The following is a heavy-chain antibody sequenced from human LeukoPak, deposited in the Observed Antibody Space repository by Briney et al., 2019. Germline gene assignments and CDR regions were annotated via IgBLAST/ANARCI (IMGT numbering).Heavy chain of an antibody. D-gene: IGHD2-2*01. Sequence: PGGSLRLSCAASGFTFNSYSMNWVRQAPGKGLEWVSSISSSSSYIYYADSVKGRFTISRDNAKNSLYLQMNSLRAEDTAVYYCARDFVVVPAAISVGAFDIWGQGTMVTVSS. CDR3: ARDFVVVPAAISVGAFDI. CDR2: ISSSSSYI. V-gene: IGHV3-21*01. CDR1: GFTFNSYS. J-gene: IGHJ3*02.